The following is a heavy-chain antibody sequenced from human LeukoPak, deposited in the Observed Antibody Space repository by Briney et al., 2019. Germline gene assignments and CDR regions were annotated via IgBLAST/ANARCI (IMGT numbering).Heavy chain of an antibody. Sequence: GGSLRLSCATSGFTFSSYAMHWVRQAPGKGLEWVAVIRNDSSAQHSADCVKVRFTLPKYNSKTKLNLQMNSLRGEDTAVYYCPKAAAKYGTIPMCNVADYWGQGTLVTVSS. CDR1: GFTFSSYA. CDR2: IRNDSSAQ. J-gene: IGHJ4*02. CDR3: PKAAAKYGTIPMCNVADY. V-gene: IGHV3-33*06. D-gene: IGHD2-21*01.